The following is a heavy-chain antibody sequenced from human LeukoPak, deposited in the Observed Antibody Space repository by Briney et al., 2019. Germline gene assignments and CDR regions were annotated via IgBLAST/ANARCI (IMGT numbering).Heavy chain of an antibody. CDR1: GFTFSSYG. Sequence: GGSLRLSCAASGFTFSSYGMHWVRQAPGKGLEWVAFIRYDGSNKYYADSVKGRFTISRDNSKNTLYLQMNSLRAEDTAVYYCAKDRAQSRDGYNFLDYWGQGTLVTVSS. V-gene: IGHV3-30*02. D-gene: IGHD5-24*01. CDR3: AKDRAQSRDGYNFLDY. J-gene: IGHJ4*02. CDR2: IRYDGSNK.